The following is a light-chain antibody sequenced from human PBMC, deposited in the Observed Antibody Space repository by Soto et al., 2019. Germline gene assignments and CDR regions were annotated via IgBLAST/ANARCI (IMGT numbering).Light chain of an antibody. V-gene: IGKV3-15*01. J-gene: IGKJ4*01. CDR3: QQYNNWPPLT. Sequence: ETVMTQSPATLSVSPGERATLSCRASQSVNSNLAWYQQESGQPPRLLVFGASTRATGVPARFSGSGSGTEFTLTISSLQSEDFAVYYCQQYNNWPPLTFGGGTKVEIK. CDR2: GAS. CDR1: QSVNSN.